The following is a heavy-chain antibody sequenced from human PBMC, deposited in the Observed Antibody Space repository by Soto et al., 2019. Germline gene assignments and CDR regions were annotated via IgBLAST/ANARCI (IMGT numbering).Heavy chain of an antibody. CDR3: ARSQGCSTSLEIYYYYYYGMDV. CDR2: IIPIVGSA. Sequence: QVQLVQSGAEVKKPGSSVKVSCKASGGTFSSYAISWVRQAPGQGLEWMGGIIPIVGSANYAQKFQGRVTITADESTSTAYMELSSLRSEDTAVYYCARSQGCSTSLEIYYYYYYGMDVWGQGTTVTVSS. D-gene: IGHD2-2*01. CDR1: GGTFSSYA. J-gene: IGHJ6*02. V-gene: IGHV1-69*01.